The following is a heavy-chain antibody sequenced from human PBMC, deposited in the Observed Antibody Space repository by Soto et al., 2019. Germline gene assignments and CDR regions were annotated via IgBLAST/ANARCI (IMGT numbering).Heavy chain of an antibody. D-gene: IGHD6-13*01. J-gene: IGHJ4*02. CDR1: GGSISSYY. V-gene: IGHV4-59*01. CDR2: IYYSGST. Sequence: SETLSLTCNVSGGSISSYYWSWIRQPPGKGLEWIGYIYYSGSTNYNPSLKSRVTISVDTSKNQFSLKLSSVTAADTAVYYCARDGAAAPFDYWGQGTLVTVSS. CDR3: ARDGAAAPFDY.